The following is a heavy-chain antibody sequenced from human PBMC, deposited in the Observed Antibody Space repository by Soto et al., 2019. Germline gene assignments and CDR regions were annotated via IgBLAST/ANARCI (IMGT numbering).Heavy chain of an antibody. D-gene: IGHD2-8*02. CDR1: GFAFSDSW. Sequence: PGGSLRLSCAASGFAFSDSWMSWVRQAPGKGLEWVANIKRDGKEKYYVDSVKGRFTISRDNAKNSLYLQMNSLRVDDTAVYYCARHHRDGGYSYWAPWGQGTMVTVS. CDR2: IKRDGKEK. V-gene: IGHV3-7*01. CDR3: ARHHRDGGYSYWAP. J-gene: IGHJ5*02.